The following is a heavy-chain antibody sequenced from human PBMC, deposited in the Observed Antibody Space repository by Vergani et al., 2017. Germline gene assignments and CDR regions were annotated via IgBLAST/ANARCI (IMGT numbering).Heavy chain of an antibody. CDR2: IIPILGIA. D-gene: IGHD2-15*01. Sequence: QVQLVQSGAEVKKPGSSVKVSCKASGGTFSSYTISWVRQAPGQGLEWMGRIIPILGIANYAQKFQGRVTITADKSTSTAYMERSSLRSEDTAVYYCARSAGYCSGGSCPLEDEYFQHWGQGTLVTVSS. CDR1: GGTFSSYT. V-gene: IGHV1-69*02. CDR3: ARSAGYCSGGSCPLEDEYFQH. J-gene: IGHJ1*01.